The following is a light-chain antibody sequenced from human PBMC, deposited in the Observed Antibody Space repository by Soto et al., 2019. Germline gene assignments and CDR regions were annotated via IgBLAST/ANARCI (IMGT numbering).Light chain of an antibody. CDR3: QQYGSSQWT. Sequence: EIVLTQSPGTLSLSPGEIATLSCRASHSVSSSYFAWYQQKPGQAPRLLIYGVSSRSTGIPDRFSGSGSGTDFTRTISRLGPEDFAVYYCQQYGSSQWTCGEGTKVEIK. V-gene: IGKV3-20*01. CDR2: GVS. J-gene: IGKJ1*01. CDR1: HSVSSSY.